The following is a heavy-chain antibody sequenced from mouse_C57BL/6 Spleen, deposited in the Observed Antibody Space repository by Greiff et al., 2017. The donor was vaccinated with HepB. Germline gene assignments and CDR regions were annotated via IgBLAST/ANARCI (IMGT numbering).Heavy chain of an antibody. CDR3: ASRRGLNYDYDGDYFDY. J-gene: IGHJ2*01. D-gene: IGHD2-4*01. CDR2: IYPRSGNT. Sequence: VQLQQSGAELARPGASVKLSCKASGYTFTSYGISWVKQRTGQGLEWIGEIYPRSGNTYYNEKFKGKATLTADKSSSTAYMELRSLTSEDSAVYFCASRRGLNYDYDGDYFDYWGQGTTLTVSS. V-gene: IGHV1-81*01. CDR1: GYTFTSYG.